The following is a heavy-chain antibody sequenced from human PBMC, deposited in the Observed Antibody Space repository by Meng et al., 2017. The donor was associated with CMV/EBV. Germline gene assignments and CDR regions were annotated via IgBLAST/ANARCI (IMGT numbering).Heavy chain of an antibody. J-gene: IGHJ4*02. CDR2: IYYSGST. V-gene: IGHV4-59*01. CDR1: GGSISSYY. CDR3: ARVVGDVVVPAATQYYFDY. D-gene: IGHD2-2*01. Sequence: SETLSLTCTVSGGSISSYYWSWIRQPPGKGLEWIGYIYYSGSTNYNPSFKSRVTISVDTSKNQFSLKLSSVTAADTAVYYCARVVGDVVVPAATQYYFDYWGQGTLVTVSS.